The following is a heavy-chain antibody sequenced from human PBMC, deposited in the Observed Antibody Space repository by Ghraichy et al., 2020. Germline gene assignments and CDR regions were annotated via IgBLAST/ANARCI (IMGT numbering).Heavy chain of an antibody. J-gene: IGHJ4*02. CDR1: GFTFSSYS. Sequence: GGSLRLSCAASGFTFSSYSMNWVRQAPGKGLEWVSYIPSSSTSSIFYADAVKGRFTISRANAQNSLYLQMNNLRDEDTAVYYCPRAAALAGLSRGRLDSWCQGTLFTVSA. CDR2: IPSSSTSSI. D-gene: IGHD6-19*01. V-gene: IGHV3-48*02. CDR3: PRAAALAGLSRGRLDS.